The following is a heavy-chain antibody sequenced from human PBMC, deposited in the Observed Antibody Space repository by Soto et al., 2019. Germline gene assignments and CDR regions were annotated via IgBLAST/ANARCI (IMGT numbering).Heavy chain of an antibody. D-gene: IGHD2-2*02. J-gene: IGHJ4*03. CDR2: ISGDSGNT. V-gene: IGHV1-3*01. Sequence: QVHLVQSGAEVKKPGASVKVSCKASGYMFTKSAMHWVRQAPGQRLEWMGWISGDSGNTKYSPKLQDRVTTTRGTSASPAYMELSSLRSEDTALYCCARDGVAAGYINVDYCGQGTLVPVSS. CDR3: ARDGVAAGYINVDY. CDR1: GYMFTKSA.